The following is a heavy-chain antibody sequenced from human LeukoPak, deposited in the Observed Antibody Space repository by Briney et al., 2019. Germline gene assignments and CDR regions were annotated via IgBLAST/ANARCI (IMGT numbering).Heavy chain of an antibody. CDR3: AKDFFQGYYYYGMDV. J-gene: IGHJ6*02. D-gene: IGHD3-3*01. Sequence: HSGGSLRLSCAASGFTFSSYAMSWVRQAPGKGLEWVSAISGSGGSTYYADSVKGRFTISRDNSKNTLYLQMNSLRAEDTAVYYCAKDFFQGYYYYGMDVWGQGTTVTVSS. CDR2: ISGSGGST. V-gene: IGHV3-23*01. CDR1: GFTFSSYA.